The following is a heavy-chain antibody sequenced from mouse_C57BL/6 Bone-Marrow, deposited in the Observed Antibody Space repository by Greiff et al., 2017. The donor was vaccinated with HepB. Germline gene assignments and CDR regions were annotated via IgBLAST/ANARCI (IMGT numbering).Heavy chain of an antibody. V-gene: IGHV5-9*01. CDR3: ARGQIYYDHDRYFDY. Sequence: EVKLVEPGGGLVKPGGSLKLSCAASGFTFSSYTMSWVRQTPEKRLEWVATISGGGGNTYYPDSVKGRFTITRDNAKNTLYLQMSGLRSEDTALYYCARGQIYYDHDRYFDYWGQGTTLTVSS. D-gene: IGHD2-4*01. J-gene: IGHJ2*01. CDR1: GFTFSSYT. CDR2: ISGGGGNT.